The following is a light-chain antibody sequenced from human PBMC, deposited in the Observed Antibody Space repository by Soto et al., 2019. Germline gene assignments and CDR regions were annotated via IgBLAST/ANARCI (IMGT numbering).Light chain of an antibody. Sequence: DIQMTQSPSTLSASVGDRVTITCRASQSINTWLAWYQQKPGKAPKLLIYDASSLESGVPSRFSGSGSGTEFTLTISSLQPDDCATYYCQQYNSYLWTFGQGTKV. CDR2: DAS. V-gene: IGKV1-5*01. J-gene: IGKJ1*01. CDR1: QSINTW. CDR3: QQYNSYLWT.